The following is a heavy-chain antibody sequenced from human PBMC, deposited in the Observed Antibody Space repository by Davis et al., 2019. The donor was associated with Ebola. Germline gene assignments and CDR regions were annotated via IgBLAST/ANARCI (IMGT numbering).Heavy chain of an antibody. CDR2: ISAYNGNT. CDR1: GYTFTSYD. CDR3: ARVFVYYDSSGYYYFDY. Sequence: ASVKVSCKASGYTFTSYDISWVRQAPGQGLEWMGWISAYNGNTNYAQKLQGRVTMTTDTSTSTAYMELRSLRSDDTAVYYCARVFVYYDSSGYYYFDYWGQGTLVTVSS. D-gene: IGHD3-22*01. J-gene: IGHJ4*02. V-gene: IGHV1-18*01.